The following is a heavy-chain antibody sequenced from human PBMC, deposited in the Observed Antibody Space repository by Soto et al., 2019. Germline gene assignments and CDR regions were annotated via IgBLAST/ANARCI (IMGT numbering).Heavy chain of an antibody. D-gene: IGHD6-13*01. CDR2: IYYSGST. CDR3: ARLSVAAAGTEGFDY. CDR1: GGSISSSSYY. Sequence: SETLSLTCTVSGGSISSSSYYWGWIRQPPGKGLEWIGSIYYSGSTYYNPSLKSRVTISVDTSKNQFSLKLSSVTAADTAVYYCARLSVAAAGTEGFDYWGQGTLVTVSS. V-gene: IGHV4-39*01. J-gene: IGHJ4*02.